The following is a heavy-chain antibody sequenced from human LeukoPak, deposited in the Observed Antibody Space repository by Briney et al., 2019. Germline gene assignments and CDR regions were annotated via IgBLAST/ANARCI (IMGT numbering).Heavy chain of an antibody. D-gene: IGHD3-22*01. CDR1: GYTFASYD. V-gene: IGHV1-8*01. Sequence: APLKVSSKASGYTFASYDIHCVREATGQGLEWMGWMRTNYHISGYAQKFQRRLTMTRRTSMSTAYMELSSLSADGAAGYYCARPRCAYCERSGFYIWRQGSLVT. J-gene: IGHJ4*02. CDR2: MRTNYHIS. CDR3: ARPRCAYCERSGFYI.